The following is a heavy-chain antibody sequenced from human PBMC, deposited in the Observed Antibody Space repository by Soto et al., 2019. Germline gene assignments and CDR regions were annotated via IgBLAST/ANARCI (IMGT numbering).Heavy chain of an antibody. CDR3: AKEIRAYSSSWSFDY. V-gene: IGHV3-30*18. CDR2: ISYDGSIQ. Sequence: QVQLVESGGGVVQPGRSLRLSCAASGFTFSSYGMHWVRQAPGEGLEGVVVISYDGSIQYYTDSAKGRFTISRDNSKSTLYLQMNSLRAEDTAVYYCAKEIRAYSSSWSFDYWGQGTLVTVSS. CDR1: GFTFSSYG. J-gene: IGHJ4*02. D-gene: IGHD6-13*01.